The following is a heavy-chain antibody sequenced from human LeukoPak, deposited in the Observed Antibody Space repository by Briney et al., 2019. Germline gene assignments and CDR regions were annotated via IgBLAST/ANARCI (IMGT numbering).Heavy chain of an antibody. CDR3: AKDGDSSPTRY. J-gene: IGHJ4*02. D-gene: IGHD6-13*01. CDR1: GFTFSSYA. V-gene: IGHV3-23*01. Sequence: GGSLRLSCAASGFTFSSYAMSWVRQAPGKGLEWVSAISGSGGSTYYADTVKGRFTISRDNSKNALYLQMNSLRAEDTAVYYCAKDGDSSPTRYWGQGTLVTVSS. CDR2: ISGSGGST.